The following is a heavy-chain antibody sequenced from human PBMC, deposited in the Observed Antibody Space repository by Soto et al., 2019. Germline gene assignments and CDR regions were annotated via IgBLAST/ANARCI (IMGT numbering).Heavy chain of an antibody. V-gene: IGHV4-59*01. J-gene: IGHJ6*02. CDR2: IYYTGST. D-gene: IGHD5-12*01. Sequence: SETLSLTCTVSGGSISSYYWSWIRQPPGNGLEWIGYIYYTGSTNYNPSLKSRVTISVDTSKNQFSLKLSSVTAADTAVYYCARDRGYSGYDLRRPVYYYYGMDVWGQGTTVTVSS. CDR1: GGSISSYY. CDR3: ARDRGYSGYDLRRPVYYYYGMDV.